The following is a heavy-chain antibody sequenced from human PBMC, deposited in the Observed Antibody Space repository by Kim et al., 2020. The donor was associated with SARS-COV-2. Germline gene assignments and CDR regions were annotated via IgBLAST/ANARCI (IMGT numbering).Heavy chain of an antibody. D-gene: IGHD3-22*01. CDR3: AVDGSSGYYQNMGSFDY. V-gene: IGHV3-7*04. J-gene: IGHJ4*02. Sequence: KGRFTLSRDNAKNSLYLQMNSLRAEDSAVYYCAVDGSSGYYQNMGSFDYWGQGTLVTVSS.